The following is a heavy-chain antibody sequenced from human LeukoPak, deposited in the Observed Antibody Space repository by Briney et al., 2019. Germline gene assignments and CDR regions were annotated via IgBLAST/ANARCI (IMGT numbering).Heavy chain of an antibody. J-gene: IGHJ6*03. CDR3: ATCSCPPRYYYYYYMDV. CDR1: VGTFSSYA. Sequence: SVKVSCKASVGTFSSYAISWVRQAPGQGLEWMGRIIPIFGTANYAQKFQGRVTITTDESTSTAYMELSSLRSEDTAVYYCATCSCPPRYYYYYYMDVWGKGTTVTVSS. V-gene: IGHV1-69*05. CDR2: IIPIFGTA. D-gene: IGHD2-2*01.